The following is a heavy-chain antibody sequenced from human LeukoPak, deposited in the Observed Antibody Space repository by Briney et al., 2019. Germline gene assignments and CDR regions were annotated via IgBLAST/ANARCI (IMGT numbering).Heavy chain of an antibody. CDR1: GFTFSSYW. D-gene: IGHD5-18*01. J-gene: IGHJ4*02. V-gene: IGHV3-7*01. Sequence: GGSLRLSCAASGFTFSSYWMSWVRQAPGKGLEWVANIRQDGSDKYYVDSVKGRFTISRDNAKNSLYLQMNSLRAEDTAVYYCARDGGIQLWLHYFDYWGQGTLVTVSS. CDR3: ARDGGIQLWLHYFDY. CDR2: IRQDGSDK.